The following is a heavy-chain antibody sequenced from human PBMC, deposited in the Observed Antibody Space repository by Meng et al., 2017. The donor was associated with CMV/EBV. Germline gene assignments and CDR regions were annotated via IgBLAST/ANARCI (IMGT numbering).Heavy chain of an antibody. CDR2: ISSSGSTI. CDR3: ARGTYDFWSGYYMGLDY. V-gene: IGHV3-48*03. D-gene: IGHD3-3*01. J-gene: IGHJ4*02. Sequence: GGSLRLSCAASGFTFSSYGMNWVRQAPGKGLEWVSYISSSGSTIYYADSVKGRFTISRDNAKNSLYLQMNSLRAEDTAVYYCARGTYDFWSGYYMGLDYWGQGTLVTVS. CDR1: GFTFSSYG.